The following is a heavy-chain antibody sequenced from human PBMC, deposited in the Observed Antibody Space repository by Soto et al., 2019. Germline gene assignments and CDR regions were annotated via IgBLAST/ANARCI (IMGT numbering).Heavy chain of an antibody. V-gene: IGHV3-30*03. CDR3: ATCSSRSYYYYGMDV. CDR1: VFTFSSYG. Sequence: PVGSLRLSCASSVFTFSSYGMHCVRHSPGKGLEWVAVISYDGSNKYYADSVKGRFTISRDNSKNTLYLQMNSLRAEDTAVYYCATCSSRSYYYYGMDVWGQGTTVTVSS. D-gene: IGHD3-10*02. J-gene: IGHJ6*02. CDR2: ISYDGSNK.